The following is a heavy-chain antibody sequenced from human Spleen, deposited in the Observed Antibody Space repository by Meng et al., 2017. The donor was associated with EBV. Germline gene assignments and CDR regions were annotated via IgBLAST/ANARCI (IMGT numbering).Heavy chain of an antibody. Sequence: QVRLQEARPGLLKPSRTLSLTCAVAGGSISGSKWWSWDRQPPGKGLEWIGEIYHRGSTNYNPSLKSRVTISVDKSKNQFSLRLNSMTAADTAIYYCVRLDTAMVRRAYFDCWGQGTLVTVSS. CDR1: GGSISGSKW. D-gene: IGHD5-18*01. V-gene: IGHV4-4*02. CDR2: IYHRGST. J-gene: IGHJ4*02. CDR3: VRLDTAMVRRAYFDC.